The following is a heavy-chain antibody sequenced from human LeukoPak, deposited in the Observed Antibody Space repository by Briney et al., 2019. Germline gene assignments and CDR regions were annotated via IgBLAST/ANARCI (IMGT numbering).Heavy chain of an antibody. CDR2: IYHSGST. CDR3: ARGVSPSSYYYGSGSLVWFDP. J-gene: IGHJ5*02. CDR1: GGSIGSGGYS. V-gene: IGHV4-30-2*01. Sequence: SETLSLTCAVSGGSIGSGGYSWSWIRQPPGKGLEWIGYIYHSGSTYYNPSLKSRVTISVDRSKNQFSLKLSSVTAADTAVYYCARGVSPSSYYYGSGSLVWFDPWGQGTLVTVSS. D-gene: IGHD3-10*01.